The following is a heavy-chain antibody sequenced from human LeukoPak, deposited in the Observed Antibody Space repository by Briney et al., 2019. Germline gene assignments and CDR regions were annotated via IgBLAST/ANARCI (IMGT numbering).Heavy chain of an antibody. CDR1: GFTCSNFE. V-gene: IGHV3-48*03. J-gene: IGHJ4*02. CDR2: ISSSGNTI. CDR3: ARDPGRNGHFDY. Sequence: GGSLRLSCAVSGFTCSNFEMNWVRQAPGKGLEWVSYISSSGNTIYYADSVKGRFTISRDNAKNSLYLQMNSLRAEDTAVYYCARDPGRNGHFDYWGQGTLVTVSS. D-gene: IGHD2-8*01.